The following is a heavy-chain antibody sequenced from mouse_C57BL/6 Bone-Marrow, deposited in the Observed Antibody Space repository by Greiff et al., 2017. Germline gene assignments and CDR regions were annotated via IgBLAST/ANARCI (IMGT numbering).Heavy chain of an antibody. J-gene: IGHJ2*01. V-gene: IGHV1-75*01. CDR3: ARSNWAHYYFDY. CDR2: IFPGSGST. D-gene: IGHD4-1*01. Sequence: VKLQESGPELVKPGASVKISCKASGYTFTDYYINWVKQRPGQGLEWIGWIFPGSGSTSYNEKFKGKATLTVDKSSRTAYMLLSRLTSEDSAVYFCARSNWAHYYFDYWGQGTTLTVSS. CDR1: GYTFTDYY.